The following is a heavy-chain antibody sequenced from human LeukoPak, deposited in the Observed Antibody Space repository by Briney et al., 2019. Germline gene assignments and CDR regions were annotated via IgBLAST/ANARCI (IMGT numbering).Heavy chain of an antibody. CDR3: ARDRKAAAGTISYYFYYYYYMDV. CDR2: INPNSGGT. J-gene: IGHJ6*03. CDR1: GYTFTGYY. Sequence: RASVKVSCKASGYTFTGYYMHWVRRAPGQGLEWMGWINPNSGGTNYAQKFQGRVTMTRDTSISTAYMELSRLRSDDTAVYYCARDRKAAAGTISYYFYYYYYMDVWGKGTTVTISS. D-gene: IGHD6-13*01. V-gene: IGHV1-2*02.